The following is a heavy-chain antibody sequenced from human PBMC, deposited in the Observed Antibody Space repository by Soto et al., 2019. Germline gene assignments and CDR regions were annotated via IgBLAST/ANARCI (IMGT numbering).Heavy chain of an antibody. Sequence: ASGFSFIDYSILWVRQAPGQSLEWLGWINAGNGNTKYSHKFQDRVTITSDTSATTTYMELRSLRSEDTAVFYCARSAKKTWLPGFWGQGTLVTVSS. D-gene: IGHD5-12*01. V-gene: IGHV1-3*01. CDR3: ARSAKKTWLPGF. J-gene: IGHJ1*01. CDR1: GFSFIDYS. CDR2: INAGNGNT.